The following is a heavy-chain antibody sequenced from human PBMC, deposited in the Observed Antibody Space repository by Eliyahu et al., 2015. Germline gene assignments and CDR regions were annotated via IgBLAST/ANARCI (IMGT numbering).Heavy chain of an antibody. J-gene: IGHJ4*02. D-gene: IGHD6-13*01. V-gene: IGHV3-23*01. Sequence: EVQLLESGGGLVQPGGSLRLSCAAXGFXFSXYAMXWVRQAPGKGXAWVSGISGSGGYTYHADSVKGRFTISRDNSKNTLYLQMNSLRAEDTAVYYCAKAGQQGYYFDYWGQGTLVTVSS. CDR1: GFXFSXYA. CDR2: ISGSGGYT. CDR3: AKAGQQGYYFDY.